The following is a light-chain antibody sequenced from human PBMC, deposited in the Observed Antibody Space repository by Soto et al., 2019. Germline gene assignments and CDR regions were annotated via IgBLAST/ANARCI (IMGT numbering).Light chain of an antibody. CDR3: QQYYSYSGWT. V-gene: IGKV1-39*01. CDR1: QSISSY. Sequence: DIQMTQSPSSLSASVGDRVTITCRASQSISSYLNWYQQKPGKAPKLLIFAASTLQSGVPSRFSGSGSGTDFTLTISCLQSEDFATYYCQQYYSYSGWTFGQGTKVDIK. CDR2: AAS. J-gene: IGKJ1*01.